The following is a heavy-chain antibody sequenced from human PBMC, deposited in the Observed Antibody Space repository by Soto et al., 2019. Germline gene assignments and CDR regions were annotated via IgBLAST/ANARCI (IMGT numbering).Heavy chain of an antibody. CDR2: INPSGGST. CDR3: ARDRGVVVPAADYYYYGMDV. J-gene: IGHJ6*02. V-gene: IGHV1-46*01. D-gene: IGHD2-2*01. Sequence: QVQLVQSGAEVKKPGASVKVSCKASGYTFTSYYMHWVRQAPGQGLEWMGIINPSGGSTSYAQKFQGRVTTTRDTSTSTVYMELSSLRSEDTAVYYCARDRGVVVPAADYYYYGMDVWGQGTTVTVSS. CDR1: GYTFTSYY.